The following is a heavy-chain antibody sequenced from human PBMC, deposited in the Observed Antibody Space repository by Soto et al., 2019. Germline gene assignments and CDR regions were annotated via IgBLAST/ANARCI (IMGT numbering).Heavy chain of an antibody. D-gene: IGHD2-15*01. J-gene: IGHJ6*02. CDR1: GFTFRSYS. V-gene: IGHV3-48*02. CDR3: AREGWPLLQTGMDV. Sequence: EVQLVESGGGLKQPGGSLRLSCTASGFTFRSYSMNWVRQAPGKGLEWVSYISSSNRTINYADSVKGRFIISRDNAKNSLYLQMHSPRDEDTAVYYCAREGWPLLQTGMDVWGQGTTVTVSS. CDR2: ISSSNRTI.